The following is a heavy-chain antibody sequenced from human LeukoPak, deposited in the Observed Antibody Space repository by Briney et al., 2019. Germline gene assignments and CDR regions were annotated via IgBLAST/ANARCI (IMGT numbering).Heavy chain of an antibody. J-gene: IGHJ4*02. D-gene: IGHD5-12*01. CDR3: ANGGGIVATY. CDR1: GFTFSSYG. CDR2: IRYDGSNK. V-gene: IGHV3-30*02. Sequence: GGSLRLSCAASGFTFSSYGMHWVRQAPGKGLEWVAFIRYDGSNKYYADSVKGRFTISRDNSKNTLYLQMNSLRAEDTAVYYCANGGGIVATYWGQGTPVTVSS.